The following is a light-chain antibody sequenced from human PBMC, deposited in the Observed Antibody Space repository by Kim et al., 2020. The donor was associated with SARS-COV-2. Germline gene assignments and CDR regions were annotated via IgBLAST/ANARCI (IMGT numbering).Light chain of an antibody. Sequence: GETITVSCTGTRNNVGGYNSCSCDQQHPGTAPTLIIYDVTERASGVSSRFSGSQSGNTAFLTISGLRAEDETDYYCSSHTTSSTYVFGSGTRVTVL. CDR3: SSHTTSSTYV. V-gene: IGLV2-14*03. CDR2: DVT. CDR1: RNNVGGYNS. J-gene: IGLJ1*01.